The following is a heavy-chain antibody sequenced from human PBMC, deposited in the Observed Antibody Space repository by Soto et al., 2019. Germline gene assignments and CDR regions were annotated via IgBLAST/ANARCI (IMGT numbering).Heavy chain of an antibody. Sequence: GGSLRLSCAASGFTFSSYSISWVRQAPGKGLEWVSAISGSGGSTYYADSVKGRFTISRDNSKNTLYLQMNSLRAEDTAVYYCAKAIAAARYGWFDPWGQGTLVTVSS. CDR1: GFTFSSYS. V-gene: IGHV3-23*01. J-gene: IGHJ5*02. D-gene: IGHD6-13*01. CDR3: AKAIAAARYGWFDP. CDR2: ISGSGGST.